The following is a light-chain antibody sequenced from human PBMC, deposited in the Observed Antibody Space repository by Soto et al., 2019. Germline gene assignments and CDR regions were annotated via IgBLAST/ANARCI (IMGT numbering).Light chain of an antibody. CDR3: CSYAGSPYV. CDR1: SSDVGEYDY. CDR2: DVS. V-gene: IGLV2-11*01. J-gene: IGLJ1*01. Sequence: QSVLTQPRSVSGAPGQSVTISCTGTSSDVGEYDYVSWYQQHPGKAPQLMIFDVSERPSWVPDRFSGSKTGNPASLTISGLQAEDEADYYCCSYAGSPYVFGTGTKVTVL.